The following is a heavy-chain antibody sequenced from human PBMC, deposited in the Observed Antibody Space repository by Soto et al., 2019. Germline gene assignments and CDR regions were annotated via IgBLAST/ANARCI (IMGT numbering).Heavy chain of an antibody. Sequence: HPGGSLRLSCAASGFTISSNYMSWVRQAPGKGLEWVSVIYSGGSTYYADSVKGRFTISRDNSKNTLYLQMNSLRAEDTAVYYCAREGYNADKRRIDYWGQGTLVTVSS. CDR3: AREGYNADKRRIDY. D-gene: IGHD1-1*01. J-gene: IGHJ4*01. CDR2: IYSGGST. V-gene: IGHV3-66*01. CDR1: GFTISSNY.